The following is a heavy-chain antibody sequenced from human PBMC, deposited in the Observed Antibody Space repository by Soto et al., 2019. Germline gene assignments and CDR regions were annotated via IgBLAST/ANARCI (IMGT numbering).Heavy chain of an antibody. D-gene: IGHD3-22*01. CDR2: IIPIFGTA. CDR1: GGTFSSYA. J-gene: IGHJ5*02. CDR3: ARVQFPYYYDSSGYYPFST. V-gene: IGHV1-69*12. Sequence: QVQLVQSGAEVKKPGSSVKVSCKASGGTFSSYAISWVRQAPGQGLEWMGGIIPIFGTANYAQKFQGRVTITADEXXSXAXXELSSLRSEDTAVYYCARVQFPYYYDSSGYYPFSTWGQGTLVTVSS.